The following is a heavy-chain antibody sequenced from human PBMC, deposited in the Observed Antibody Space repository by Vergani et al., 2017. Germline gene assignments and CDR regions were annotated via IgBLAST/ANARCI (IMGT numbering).Heavy chain of an antibody. Sequence: DVHLAESGGGVFQPGGSLRLSCSASGFSFNSYWMHWVRQVPGKGLLWVSRIKSDGSITAYADSVKGRFTISRDNAQNTLYLQMNTLGAEDTAVYHCARTSDHGEYDAIASWGQASMLTVPS. CDR1: GFSFNSYW. CDR3: ARTSDHGEYDAIAS. D-gene: IGHD4-17*01. J-gene: IGHJ3*02. V-gene: IGHV3-74*03. CDR2: IKSDGSIT.